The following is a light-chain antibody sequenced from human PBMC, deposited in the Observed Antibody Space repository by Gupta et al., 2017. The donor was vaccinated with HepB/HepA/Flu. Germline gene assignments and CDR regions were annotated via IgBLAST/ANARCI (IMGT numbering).Light chain of an antibody. CDR1: QSLLQSNGYNS. V-gene: IGKV2-28*01. Sequence: DIVMTQSPLSLPVTPGEQAYIPCRSSQSLLQSNGYNSLDWYLQKPGQSPQLLLYLGSNRASGIPDRFSGSGSGTDFTLKISRVEAEDVGVYYCMQALQTPSFGGGTKVEIK. J-gene: IGKJ4*01. CDR2: LGS. CDR3: MQALQTPS.